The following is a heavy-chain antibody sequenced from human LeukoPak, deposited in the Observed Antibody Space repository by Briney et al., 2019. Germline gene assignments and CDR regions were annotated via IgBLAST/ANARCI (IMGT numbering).Heavy chain of an antibody. CDR3: ARFLSVAGGVDRDY. V-gene: IGHV1-8*01. J-gene: IGHJ4*02. D-gene: IGHD3-16*01. CDR1: GYTFTSYD. CDR2: MNPNSGNT. Sequence: ASVKVSCKASGYTFTSYDINWVRQATGQGLEWMGWMNPNSGNTGYAQKFQGRVTMTRNTSISTAYMGLSSLRSEDTAVYYCARFLSVAGGVDRDYWGQGTLVTVSS.